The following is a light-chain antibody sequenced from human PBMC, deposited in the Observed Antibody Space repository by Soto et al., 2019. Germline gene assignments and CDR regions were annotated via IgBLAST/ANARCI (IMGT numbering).Light chain of an antibody. CDR3: HQRKSWPRT. Sequence: EIVLTQSPATLSSSPGERSTLSCRPSRTVSNKLAWYQHKPGQAPRLLIYDTSNRATGIPARFSGSGSGTDFTLTISRLEPEDFAVYYCHQRKSWPRTFGQGTKVDIK. CDR2: DTS. V-gene: IGKV3-11*01. J-gene: IGKJ1*01. CDR1: RTVSNK.